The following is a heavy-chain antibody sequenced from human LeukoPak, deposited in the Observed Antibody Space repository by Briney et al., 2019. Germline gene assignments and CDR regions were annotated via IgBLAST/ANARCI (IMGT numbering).Heavy chain of an antibody. CDR2: ISSSSSYI. Sequence: GGSLILSCAASGFTFSSYSMNWVRQAPGKGLEWVSSISSSSSYIYYADSMKGRFTISRDNAKNSLYLQMNSLRVEDTAVYYCARSAIESDAFDIWGQGTMVTVSS. CDR3: ARSAIESDAFDI. CDR1: GFTFSSYS. V-gene: IGHV3-21*01. D-gene: IGHD5-18*01. J-gene: IGHJ3*02.